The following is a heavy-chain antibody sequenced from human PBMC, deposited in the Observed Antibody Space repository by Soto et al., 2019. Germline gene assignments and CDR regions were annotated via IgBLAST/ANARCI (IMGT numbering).Heavy chain of an antibody. CDR2: INTDGSTT. J-gene: IGHJ4*02. V-gene: IGHV3-74*01. CDR1: GFTFSNYW. D-gene: IGHD3-16*01. Sequence: EVQLVESGGGLVQPGGSLRLSCAASGFTFSNYWMHWVRQAPGQGPVWVSRINTDGSTTNYADSVKGRFTIYRDNAKNTLYLQTTSLGAEDTAVYYCARDLGGYASHWGQGTLVTVSS. CDR3: ARDLGGYASH.